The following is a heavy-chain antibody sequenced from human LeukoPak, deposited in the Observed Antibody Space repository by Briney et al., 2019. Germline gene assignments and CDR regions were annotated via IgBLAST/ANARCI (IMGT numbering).Heavy chain of an antibody. Sequence: SETLSLTCAVYGGSFSGYYWSWIRQPPGKGLEWIGEINHSGSTNYNPSLKSRVTISVDTSKNQFSLKLSSMTAADTAVYYCARGGPRYCSGGSCSPYYYYGMDVWGQGTTVTVSS. D-gene: IGHD2-15*01. CDR2: INHSGST. V-gene: IGHV4-34*01. CDR3: ARGGPRYCSGGSCSPYYYYGMDV. CDR1: GGSFSGYY. J-gene: IGHJ6*02.